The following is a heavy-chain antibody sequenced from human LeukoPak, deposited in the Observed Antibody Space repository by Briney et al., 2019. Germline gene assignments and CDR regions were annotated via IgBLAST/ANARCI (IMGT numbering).Heavy chain of an antibody. CDR3: VTSPSIVVAGLYYFDY. Sequence: SVKVSCKASGVTFNDYTLIWVRQAPGQGFEYVGGVIPLFGAGNDAQRFQGRVTVTADKSTNTAYMQLNSLTSDDTAVYYCVTSPSIVVAGLYYFDYWGQGTLVTVSS. CDR2: VIPLFGAG. CDR1: GVTFNDYT. V-gene: IGHV1-69*06. J-gene: IGHJ4*01. D-gene: IGHD2-15*01.